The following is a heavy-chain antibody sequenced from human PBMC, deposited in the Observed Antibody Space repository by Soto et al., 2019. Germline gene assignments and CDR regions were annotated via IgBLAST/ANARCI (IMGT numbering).Heavy chain of an antibody. Sequence: VQLVESGGGLVQPGGSLRLSCAASGFTVSSNYMSWVRQAPGKGLERVSIIYSGGTTYYADSVKGRFTFSRDNSKNKLSLHMKILRVRDTAVYDCASAGMSQAADGSVDCCPIDRWGQGTLVTVSS. D-gene: IGHD6-13*01. V-gene: IGHV3-66*01. CDR2: IYSGGTT. J-gene: IGHJ4*02. CDR1: GFTVSSNY. CDR3: ASAGMSQAADGSVDCCPIDR.